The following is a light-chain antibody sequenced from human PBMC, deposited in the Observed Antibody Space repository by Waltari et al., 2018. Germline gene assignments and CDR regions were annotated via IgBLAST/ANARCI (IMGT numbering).Light chain of an antibody. J-gene: IGKJ4*01. Sequence: DIVMTQYPDSLAVSLGERATINCKSSQKVYYRSNNRNYLAWYQQKPGQPPKLVLYWASVREFGVPDRFSGSGSGTDFTLTISSLQAEDVAIYYCQQYYSSPVTFGGGTKVEIK. CDR3: QQYYSSPVT. CDR1: QKVYYRSNNRNY. V-gene: IGKV4-1*01. CDR2: WAS.